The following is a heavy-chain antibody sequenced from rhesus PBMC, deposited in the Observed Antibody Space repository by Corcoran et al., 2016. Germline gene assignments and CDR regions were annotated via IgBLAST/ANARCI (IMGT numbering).Heavy chain of an antibody. CDR1: GFTFGSYT. D-gene: IGHD3-9*01. V-gene: IGHV1-198*02. CDR3: ARGEDDYGYYYSD. J-gene: IGHJ4*01. CDR2: IIPLVVIT. Sequence: QVQLVQSGAEVKKPGASVKVSCKASGFTFGSYTLNWVRQAPGQGLEWMGVIIPLVVITNYAEKCQGRVMITAETSTSTAYMELSSLRSEDTAVYYCARGEDDYGYYYSDWGQGVLVTVSS.